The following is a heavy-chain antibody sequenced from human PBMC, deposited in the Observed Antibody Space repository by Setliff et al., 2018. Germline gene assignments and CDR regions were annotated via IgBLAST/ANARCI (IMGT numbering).Heavy chain of an antibody. CDR2: FFYSGDS. CDR3: ARAEVFRDGNYMDV. CDR1: GASINSHY. V-gene: IGHV4-59*11. Sequence: SETLSLTCTVSGASINSHYWSWIRQPPGKGLEWIGLFFYSGDSRYNPSLKSRVTMSVDASRNQFSLKLSSVTAADTAIYYCARAEVFRDGNYMDVWGKGNMVTVS. J-gene: IGHJ6*03.